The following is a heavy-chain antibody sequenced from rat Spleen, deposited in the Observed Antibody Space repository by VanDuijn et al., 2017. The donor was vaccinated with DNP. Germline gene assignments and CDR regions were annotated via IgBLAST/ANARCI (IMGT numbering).Heavy chain of an antibody. Sequence: EVQLVESGGGLVQPGRSMKLSCTASGFTFSDYGMAWVRQAPTKGLEWIASINYDGYSTFYRDSVKGRLTISRDNAKNTQYLQMDSLRSEDTATYYCARGGDGYDYWGQGVMVTVSS. CDR2: INYDGYST. J-gene: IGHJ2*01. CDR3: ARGGDGYDY. V-gene: IGHV5S13*01. D-gene: IGHD1-12*03. CDR1: GFTFSDYG.